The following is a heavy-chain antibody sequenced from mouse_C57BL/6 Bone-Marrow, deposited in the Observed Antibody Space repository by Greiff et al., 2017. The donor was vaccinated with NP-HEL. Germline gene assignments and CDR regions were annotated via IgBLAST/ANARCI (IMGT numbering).Heavy chain of an antibody. CDR2: ISYDGSN. D-gene: IGHD2-3*01. J-gene: IGHJ3*01. CDR3: ARVGYDGYYAGFAY. Sequence: QLQESGPGLVKPSQSLSLTCSVTGYSITSGYYWNWIRQFPGNKLEWMGYISYDGSNNYNPSLKNRISITRDTSKNQFFLKLNSVTTEDTATYYCARVGYDGYYAGFAYWGQGTLVTVSA. CDR1: GYSITSGYY. V-gene: IGHV3-6*01.